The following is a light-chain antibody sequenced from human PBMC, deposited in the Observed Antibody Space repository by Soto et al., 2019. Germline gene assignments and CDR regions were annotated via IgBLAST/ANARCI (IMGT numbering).Light chain of an antibody. CDR3: QQSSEATWT. V-gene: IGKV1-39*01. CDR1: QSISSY. J-gene: IGKJ1*01. CDR2: AAS. Sequence: DIQMTQSPSSLSASVGDRVTITCRASQSISSYLNWYQQKPGKAPKLLIYAASSLQSGVPSRFSGSGSGTDFTLTISSLQPEEVATYYCQQSSEATWTFGQGTKV.